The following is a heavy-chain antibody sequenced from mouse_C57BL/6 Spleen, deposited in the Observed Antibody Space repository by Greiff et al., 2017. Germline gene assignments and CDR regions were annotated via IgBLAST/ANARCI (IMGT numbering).Heavy chain of an antibody. V-gene: IGHV14-3*01. CDR3: APVDGYSGYFDV. CDR2: IDPASGNT. D-gene: IGHD2-3*01. Sequence: VQLQQSVAGLVRPGASVKLSCTASGFNIKNTDMHWVKQSPEQGLEWIGRIDPASGNTKYAPKLQGKAPITADTSSNTAYLQRSSLTSEDTAIYYCAPVDGYSGYFDVWGTGTTVTVSS. J-gene: IGHJ1*03. CDR1: GFNIKNTD.